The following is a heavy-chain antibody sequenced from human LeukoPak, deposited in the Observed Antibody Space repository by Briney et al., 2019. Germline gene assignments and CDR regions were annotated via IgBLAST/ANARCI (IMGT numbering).Heavy chain of an antibody. Sequence: ASVKVSCKASGYTFTGYYMQWVRQAPGQGLEWMGWINPNSGGTNYAQKFQGRVTMTRDTSISTAYMELSRLRSDDTAVYYCARGGYSGYGTDAYFDYWGQGTLVTVSS. CDR1: GYTFTGYY. J-gene: IGHJ4*02. CDR2: INPNSGGT. CDR3: ARGGYSGYGTDAYFDY. D-gene: IGHD5-12*01. V-gene: IGHV1-2*02.